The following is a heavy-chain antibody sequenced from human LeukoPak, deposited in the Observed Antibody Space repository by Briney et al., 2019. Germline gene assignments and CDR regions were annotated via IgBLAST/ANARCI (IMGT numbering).Heavy chain of an antibody. Sequence: GGSLRLSCAASGFTVSSNYMSWVRQAPGQGLEWVSVIYSGGSTYYADSVKGRFTISRDNSKNTLYLQMNSLRAEDTAVYYCARLYSSGWYYFDYWGQGTLVTVSS. D-gene: IGHD6-19*01. CDR3: ARLYSSGWYYFDY. CDR1: GFTVSSNY. J-gene: IGHJ4*02. V-gene: IGHV3-53*01. CDR2: IYSGGST.